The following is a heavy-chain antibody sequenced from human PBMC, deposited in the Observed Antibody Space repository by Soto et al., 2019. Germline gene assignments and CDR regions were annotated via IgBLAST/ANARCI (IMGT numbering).Heavy chain of an antibody. D-gene: IGHD2-2*01. CDR3: ARDLRTRYCISTRCHSRIAY. CDR2: ISAYNGNT. CDR1: GYTFTSYG. Sequence: ASVKVSCKASGYTFTSYGISWVRQAPGQGLEWMGWISAYNGNTNYAQKLQGRVTMTTDTSTSTAYMELRSLRSDDTAVYYCARDLRTRYCISTRCHSRIAYWGQGTLVTVSS. J-gene: IGHJ4*02. V-gene: IGHV1-18*01.